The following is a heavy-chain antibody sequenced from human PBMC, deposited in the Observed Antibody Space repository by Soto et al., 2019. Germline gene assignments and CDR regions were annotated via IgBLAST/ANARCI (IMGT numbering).Heavy chain of an antibody. Sequence: QVQLVESGGGVVQPGTSLRLSCAASGFTLSTYGMHWVRQAAGKGLEWVAVIWSDGNTKYYADSVRGRFTISRDSSKNTLYLQMDSLRVEDTAVYYCARGEMTTIRWGQRTLVTVSS. V-gene: IGHV3-33*01. CDR2: IWSDGNTK. CDR3: ARGEMTTIR. J-gene: IGHJ4*02. D-gene: IGHD4-4*01. CDR1: GFTLSTYG.